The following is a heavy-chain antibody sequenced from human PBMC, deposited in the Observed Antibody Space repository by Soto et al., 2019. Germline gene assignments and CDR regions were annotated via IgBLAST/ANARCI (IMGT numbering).Heavy chain of an antibody. V-gene: IGHV3-33*01. CDR1: GFTFSSYG. CDR2: IWYDGSNK. D-gene: IGHD3-22*01. CDR3: AGSGYYYDSSGGYGMDV. J-gene: IGHJ6*02. Sequence: LRLSCAASGFTFSSYGMHWVRQAPGKGLEWVAVIWYDGSNKYYADSVKGRFTISRDNSKNTLYLQMNSLRAEDTAVYYCAGSGYYYDSSGGYGMDVWGQGTTVTVSS.